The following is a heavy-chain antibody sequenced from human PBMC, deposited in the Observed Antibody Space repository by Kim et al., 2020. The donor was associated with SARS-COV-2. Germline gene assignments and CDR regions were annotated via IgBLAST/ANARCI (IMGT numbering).Heavy chain of an antibody. J-gene: IGHJ6*02. CDR2: ISRSDNT. Sequence: GGSLRLSCAASGFQFNNYAMSWVRQAPGKGLEWVSAISRSDNTYYAESVKGRFTISRDTSKNTLFLEMIGLRVEDTAVYYCARGTTGIVHYYYGMDVWGPGTTVTVSS. CDR1: GFQFNNYA. D-gene: IGHD1-26*01. V-gene: IGHV3-23*01. CDR3: ARGTTGIVHYYYGMDV.